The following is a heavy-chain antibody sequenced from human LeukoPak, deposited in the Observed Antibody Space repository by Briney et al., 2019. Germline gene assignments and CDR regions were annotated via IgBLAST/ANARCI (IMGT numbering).Heavy chain of an antibody. V-gene: IGHV5-51*01. CDR1: GYSFTSYW. Sequence: PGESLKISCKGSGYSFTSYWIGWVRQMPGKGLEWMGIIYPGDSDTRYSPSFQGQVTISADKSISTAYLQWSSLKASDTAMYYCARHHCSSTSCYLDAFDIWGQGTMVTVSS. CDR3: ARHHCSSTSCYLDAFDI. D-gene: IGHD2-2*01. J-gene: IGHJ3*02. CDR2: IYPGDSDT.